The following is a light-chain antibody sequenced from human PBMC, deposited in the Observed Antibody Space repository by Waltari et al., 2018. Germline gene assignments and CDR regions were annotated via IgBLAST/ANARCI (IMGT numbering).Light chain of an antibody. Sequence: DVQMTQSPSFLSAGVGDRVTLSCRTSQRMSIYLNWYQQRPGKATKFLIYAAASLQSGVPSRFSGSGSGTDFTLTISSLQPEDFATYYCQQGYSIPVTFGQGTKLEI. CDR1: QRMSIY. CDR3: QQGYSIPVT. J-gene: IGKJ2*01. V-gene: IGKV1-39*01. CDR2: AAA.